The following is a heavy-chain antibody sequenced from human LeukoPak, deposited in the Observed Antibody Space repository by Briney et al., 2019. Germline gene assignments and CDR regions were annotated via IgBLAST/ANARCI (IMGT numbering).Heavy chain of an antibody. J-gene: IGHJ6*04. D-gene: IGHD3-10*01. Sequence: ASVTVSCKASGYTFTSYDINWVRQATGQGLEWMGWMNPNSGNTGYAQKFQGRVTMIRNTSISTAYMELSSLRSEDTAVYYCARGPSIKYYYGSETDVWGKGTTVTVSS. CDR2: MNPNSGNT. V-gene: IGHV1-8*01. CDR3: ARGPSIKYYYGSETDV. CDR1: GYTFTSYD.